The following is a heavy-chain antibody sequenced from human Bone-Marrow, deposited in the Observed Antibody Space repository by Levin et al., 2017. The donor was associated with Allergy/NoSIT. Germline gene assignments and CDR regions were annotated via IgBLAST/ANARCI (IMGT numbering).Heavy chain of an antibody. V-gene: IGHV1-69*13. Sequence: ASVKVSCKASGGTFSSYAISWVRQAPGQGLEWMGGIIPIFGTANYAQKFQGRVTITADESTSTAYMELSSLRSEDTAVYYCASCPSIAAAPIPMNAFDIWGQGTMVTVSS. CDR3: ASCPSIAAAPIPMNAFDI. J-gene: IGHJ3*02. CDR1: GGTFSSYA. D-gene: IGHD6-13*01. CDR2: IIPIFGTA.